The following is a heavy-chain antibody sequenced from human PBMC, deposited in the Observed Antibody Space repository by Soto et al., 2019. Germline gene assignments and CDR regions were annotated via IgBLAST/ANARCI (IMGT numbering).Heavy chain of an antibody. CDR3: AKGLRRLLRTQYYYGLDV. CDR1: GFTFSPYA. J-gene: IGHJ6*02. CDR2: ISGSGGNT. V-gene: IGHV3-23*01. Sequence: PGGSLRLSCAASGFTFSPYAMTWVRQAPGKGLEWVSSISGSGGNTNYADSVKGRFTVSRDNSERTLSLQMNSLTEEDTAIYYCAKGLRRLLRTQYYYGLDVWGRGTTVTVSS. D-gene: IGHD3-16*01.